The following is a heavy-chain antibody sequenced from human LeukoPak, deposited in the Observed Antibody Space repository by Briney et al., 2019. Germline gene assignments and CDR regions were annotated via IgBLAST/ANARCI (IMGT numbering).Heavy chain of an antibody. CDR1: GASINNYY. V-gene: IGHV4-4*07. D-gene: IGHD3-3*02. CDR2: IHGGGST. Sequence: PSETLSLTWTVSGASINNYYWSWIRQPAAKGLEWIGRIHGGGSTNYNPSLKSRVTVSIDTSKNQFSLKLSSMTAADTAVYYCARDLASPPYNWFDPWGQGTLVTVSS. J-gene: IGHJ5*02. CDR3: ARDLASPPYNWFDP.